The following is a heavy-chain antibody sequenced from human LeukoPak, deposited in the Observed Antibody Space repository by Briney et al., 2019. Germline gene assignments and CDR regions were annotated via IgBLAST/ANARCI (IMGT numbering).Heavy chain of an antibody. Sequence: SETLSLTCAVYGGPFSGYYWSWIRQPPGKGLEWIGEINHSGSTNYNPSLKSRVTISVDTSKNQFSLKLSSVTAADTAVYYCARSDDAFDIWGQGTMVTVSS. CDR3: ARSDDAFDI. CDR1: GGPFSGYY. V-gene: IGHV4-34*01. J-gene: IGHJ3*02. CDR2: INHSGST.